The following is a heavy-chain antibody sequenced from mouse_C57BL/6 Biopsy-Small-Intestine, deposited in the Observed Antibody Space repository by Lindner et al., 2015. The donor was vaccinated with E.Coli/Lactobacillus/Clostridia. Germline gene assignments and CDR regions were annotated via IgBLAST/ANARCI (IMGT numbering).Heavy chain of an antibody. J-gene: IGHJ4*01. CDR1: GYTFTSYG. V-gene: IGHV1-81*01. Sequence: VQLQESGAELARPGASVKLSCKASGYTFTSYGISWVKQRTGQGLEWIGEIYPRSGNTYYNEKFKGKATLTADKSSGTAYMELRSLTSEDSAVYFCARETTVVATKAMDYWGQGTSVTVSS. D-gene: IGHD1-1*01. CDR3: ARETTVVATKAMDY. CDR2: IYPRSGNT.